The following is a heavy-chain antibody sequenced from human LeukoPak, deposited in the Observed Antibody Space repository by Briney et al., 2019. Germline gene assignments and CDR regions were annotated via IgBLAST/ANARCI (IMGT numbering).Heavy chain of an antibody. Sequence: SGGSLRLSCAASGFTFSSYSMNWVRQAPGKGLEWVSSISSSSSYIYYADSVKGRFTISRDNSKNTLYLQMNSLRAEDTAVYYCAKNCDSSPSRLFYFDYWGQGTLVTVSS. V-gene: IGHV3-21*04. CDR1: GFTFSSYS. CDR3: AKNCDSSPSRLFYFDY. CDR2: ISSSSSYI. D-gene: IGHD3-22*01. J-gene: IGHJ4*02.